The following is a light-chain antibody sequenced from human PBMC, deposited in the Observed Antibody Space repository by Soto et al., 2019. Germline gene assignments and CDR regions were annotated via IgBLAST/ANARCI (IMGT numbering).Light chain of an antibody. CDR2: KAS. CDR3: QHYNSYSEA. V-gene: IGKV1-5*03. J-gene: IGKJ1*01. Sequence: DIQMTQSPSSLSASVGDRFTITCRASQSIISYLNWYQQKPGKAPKLLIYKASTLKSGVPSRFSGSGSGTEFTLTISSLQPDDFATYYCQHYNSYSEAFGQGTKVDIK. CDR1: QSIISY.